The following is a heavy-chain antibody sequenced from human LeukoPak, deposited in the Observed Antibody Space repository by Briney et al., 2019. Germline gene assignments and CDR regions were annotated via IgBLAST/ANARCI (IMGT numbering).Heavy chain of an antibody. D-gene: IGHD5-18*01. CDR2: IYYSGST. CDR3: ARSDTAMVLFDY. J-gene: IGHJ4*02. Sequence: SETLSLTCTVSGGSISSGGYYWSWIRQHPGKGLEWIGYIYYSGSTYYNPSLKSRVTISVDTSKNQFSLKLSSVTAADTAVYYCARSDTAMVLFDYWGQGTMVTVSS. V-gene: IGHV4-31*03. CDR1: GGSISSGGYY.